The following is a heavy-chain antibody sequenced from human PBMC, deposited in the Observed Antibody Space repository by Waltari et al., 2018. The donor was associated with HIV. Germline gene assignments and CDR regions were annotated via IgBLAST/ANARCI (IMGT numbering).Heavy chain of an antibody. D-gene: IGHD3-10*01. CDR1: NYSITGPYY. Sequence: ESGPGLLEPSETLSLTCTVSNYSITGPYYCAWIRQSPGMGLEWIASIYHTGITYYNPSLKTRVTISMDTPTNAFSLRLTSMTAADTAVYYCARDGFLGRFYYYGLDVWGPGTTVIVS. J-gene: IGHJ6*02. V-gene: IGHV4-38-2*02. CDR3: ARDGFLGRFYYYGLDV. CDR2: IYHTGIT.